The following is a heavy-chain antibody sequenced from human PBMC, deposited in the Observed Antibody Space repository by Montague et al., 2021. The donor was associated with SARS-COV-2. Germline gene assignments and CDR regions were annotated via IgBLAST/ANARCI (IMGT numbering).Heavy chain of an antibody. CDR1: GFTVSSNY. J-gene: IGHJ6*02. CDR3: ARGEQQQLNFYYYYYYGMDV. V-gene: IGHV3-53*01. Sequence: SLRLSCAASGFTVSSNYMSGVRQAPGKGLEWVSVIYSGGSTYYAXSVXGRFTISRDNSKNTLYLQMNSMRAEDTAVYYCARGEQQQLNFYYYYYYGMDVWGQGTTVTVSS. D-gene: IGHD6-13*01. CDR2: IYSGGST.